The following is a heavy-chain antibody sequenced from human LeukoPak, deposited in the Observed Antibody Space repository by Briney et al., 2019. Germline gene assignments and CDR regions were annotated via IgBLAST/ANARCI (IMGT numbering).Heavy chain of an antibody. V-gene: IGHV1-69*04. CDR2: IIPISDIA. D-gene: IGHD7-27*01. Sequence: ASVKVSCKASGGTFNSYAINWVRQAPGQGLEWMGRIIPISDIAKYAQKFQGRVTITADKSTSTAHMELSSLRSEDTAVYYCARSKWETQLGIHFDYWGQGTLVTVSS. CDR3: ARSKWETQLGIHFDY. J-gene: IGHJ4*02. CDR1: GGTFNSYA.